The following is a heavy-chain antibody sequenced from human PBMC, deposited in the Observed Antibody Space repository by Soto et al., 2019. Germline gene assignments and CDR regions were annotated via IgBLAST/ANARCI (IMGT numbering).Heavy chain of an antibody. D-gene: IGHD4-17*01. CDR2: IYCSGST. J-gene: IGHJ3*02. Sequence: SETLSLTCTVSGGSISSYYWSWIRQPPGKGLEWIGYIYCSGSTNYNPSLKSRVTISVDTSKNQFSLKLSSVTVADTAVYYCARFALYGSLAFDIWGQGTMVTVS. CDR1: GGSISSYY. V-gene: IGHV4-59*01. CDR3: ARFALYGSLAFDI.